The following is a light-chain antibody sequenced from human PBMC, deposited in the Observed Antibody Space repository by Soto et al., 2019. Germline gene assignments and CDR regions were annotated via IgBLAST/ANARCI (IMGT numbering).Light chain of an antibody. Sequence: QSALTQPASVSGSPGQSITISCTGTSSDVGGYNYVSWYQQHPGKAPKLMIYEVCNRPSGVPDRFSGSKSGTSASLAISGLQSEDEADYYCAAWDDSLNGWVFGGGTKLTVL. J-gene: IGLJ3*02. V-gene: IGLV2-14*01. CDR1: SSDVGGYNY. CDR2: EVC. CDR3: AAWDDSLNGWV.